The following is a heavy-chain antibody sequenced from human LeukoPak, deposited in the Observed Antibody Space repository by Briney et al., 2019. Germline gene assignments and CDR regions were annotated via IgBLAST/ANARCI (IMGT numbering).Heavy chain of an antibody. CDR1: GFTFDDYA. J-gene: IGHJ4*02. Sequence: GGSLRLSCAASGFTFDDYAMHWVRQAPGKGLEWVSGISWNSGSIGYADSVKGRFTISRDNAKNSLYPQMNSLRAEDTALYYCAKALGITFGGAFDYWGQGTLVTVSS. CDR2: ISWNSGSI. V-gene: IGHV3-9*01. CDR3: AKALGITFGGAFDY. D-gene: IGHD3-16*01.